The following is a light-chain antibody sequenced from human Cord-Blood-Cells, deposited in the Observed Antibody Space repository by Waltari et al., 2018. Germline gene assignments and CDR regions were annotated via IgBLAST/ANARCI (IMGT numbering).Light chain of an antibody. CDR1: SSAGGGYNY. CDR3: SSYTSSSTLV. V-gene: IGLV2-14*03. J-gene: IGLJ1*01. Sequence: QSALTQPASVSGSPGQSITISCTGTSSAGGGYNYVSWYQHHPGKAPKLMIYDVINRPSGVSNRFSGSKSGNTASLTISGLQAEDEADYYCSSYTSSSTLVFGTGTKVTVL. CDR2: DVI.